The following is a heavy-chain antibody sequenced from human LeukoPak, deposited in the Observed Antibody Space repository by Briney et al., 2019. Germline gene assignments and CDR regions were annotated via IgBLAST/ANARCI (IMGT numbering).Heavy chain of an antibody. D-gene: IGHD5/OR15-5a*01. Sequence: SETLSLTCSVSGDSINNYYWNWIRQSPGKGLEWIGYIYYSGSTRYNPSLQSRVTMSIGTSKTQFSLKLDSVTAADTAVYYCARRLRLKNPGGDAFDTWGQGTVVTVSS. J-gene: IGHJ3*02. CDR2: IYYSGST. CDR3: ARRLRLKNPGGDAFDT. CDR1: GDSINNYY. V-gene: IGHV4-59*08.